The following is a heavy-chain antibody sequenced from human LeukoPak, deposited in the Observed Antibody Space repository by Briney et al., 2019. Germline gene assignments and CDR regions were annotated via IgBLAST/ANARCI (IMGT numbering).Heavy chain of an antibody. J-gene: IGHJ6*03. CDR1: GFTLSSYW. CDR2: IEEDGSEK. V-gene: IGHV3-7*01. CDR3: ARLYCSSSSCHTLHYYYMDV. Sequence: GGSLRLSCAASGFTLSSYWMSWVRQAPGKGLEWVADIEEDGSEKYYVDSVKGRFTISRDNAKNPVYLQMNSLRAEDTALYYCARLYCSSSSCHTLHYYYMDVWGKGTTVTVSS. D-gene: IGHD2-2*02.